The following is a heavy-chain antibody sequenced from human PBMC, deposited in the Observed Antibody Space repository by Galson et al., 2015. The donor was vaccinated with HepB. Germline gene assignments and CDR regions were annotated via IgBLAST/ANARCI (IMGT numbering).Heavy chain of an antibody. D-gene: IGHD6-19*01. Sequence: SLRLSCAASGFTFSSYGMHWVRQAPGKGLEWVAVIWYDGSNKYYADSVKGRFTISRDNSKNTLYLQMNSLRAEDTAVYYCARDRIAVADINQGVLDYWGQGTLVTVSS. CDR2: IWYDGSNK. CDR1: GFTFSSYG. V-gene: IGHV3-33*01. CDR3: ARDRIAVADINQGVLDY. J-gene: IGHJ4*02.